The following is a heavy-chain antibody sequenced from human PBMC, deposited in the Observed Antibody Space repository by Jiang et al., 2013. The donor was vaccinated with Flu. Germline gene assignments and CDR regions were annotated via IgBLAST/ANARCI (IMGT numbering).Heavy chain of an antibody. J-gene: IGHJ4*02. CDR1: GYSFTTYW. CDR2: IYVGDSDA. D-gene: IGHD4-23*01. CDR3: GRIIGGGNSLLY. Sequence: GAEVKKPGESLKISCKDPGYSFTTYWIGWVRQMPGKGLEWLGVIYVGDSDARYSPSFQGQVSISVDRSINTAYLHWSSLKASDTAIYYCGRIIGGGNSLLYWGQGTLVTVSS. V-gene: IGHV5-51*03.